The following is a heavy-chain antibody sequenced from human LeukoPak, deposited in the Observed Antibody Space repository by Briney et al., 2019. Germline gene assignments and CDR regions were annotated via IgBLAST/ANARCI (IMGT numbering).Heavy chain of an antibody. CDR2: ISGSGGST. Sequence: QTGGSLRLSCAASGFTFSSYAMSWVRQAPGKGLEWVSAISGSGGSTYYADSVKGRFTISRDNSKNTLYLQMNSLRAEDTAVYYCATDPLVVVADTVRHGMDVWGQGTTVTVSS. D-gene: IGHD2-15*01. CDR3: ATDPLVVVADTVRHGMDV. CDR1: GFTFSSYA. V-gene: IGHV3-23*01. J-gene: IGHJ6*02.